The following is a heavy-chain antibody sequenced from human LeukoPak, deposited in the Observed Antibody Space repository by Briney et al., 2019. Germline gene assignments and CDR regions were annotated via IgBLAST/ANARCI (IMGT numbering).Heavy chain of an antibody. CDR2: INHSGST. CDR3: ARVRGYSYGYQFFDY. Sequence: SETLSLTCAVYGGSFSGYYWSWIRQPPGKGLEWIGEINHSGSTNYTPSLKSRVTISVDTSKNQFSLKLSSVTAADTAVYYCARVRGYSYGYQFFDYWGQGTLVTVSS. J-gene: IGHJ4*02. D-gene: IGHD5-18*01. CDR1: GGSFSGYY. V-gene: IGHV4-34*01.